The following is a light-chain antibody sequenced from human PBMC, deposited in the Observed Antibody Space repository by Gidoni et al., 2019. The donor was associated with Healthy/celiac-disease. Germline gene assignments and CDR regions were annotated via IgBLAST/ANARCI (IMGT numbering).Light chain of an antibody. V-gene: IGLV3-1*01. Sequence: SYELTQPPSVSVSPGQTASITCSGDTLGDKYACWYQQKPGQSPVLVIYQDSKRPSGIPERFSGSNAGNTATLTISGTQAMDEADYYCQAWDSSPGFGGGTKLTVL. CDR3: QAWDSSPG. CDR2: QDS. J-gene: IGLJ2*01. CDR1: TLGDKY.